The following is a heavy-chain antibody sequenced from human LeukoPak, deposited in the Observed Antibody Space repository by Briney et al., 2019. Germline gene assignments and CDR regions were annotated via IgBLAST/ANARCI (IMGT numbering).Heavy chain of an antibody. J-gene: IGHJ4*02. CDR1: GFTFSSYS. CDR3: AREFSGSNYGFPFDY. CDR2: ISSSSSTI. D-gene: IGHD1-26*01. V-gene: IGHV3-48*01. Sequence: GGSLRLSCAASGFTFSSYSMNWVRQAPGKGLEWVSYISSSSSTIYYADPVKGRFTISRDNAKNSLYLQMNSLRAEDTAVYYCAREFSGSNYGFPFDYWGQGTLVTVSS.